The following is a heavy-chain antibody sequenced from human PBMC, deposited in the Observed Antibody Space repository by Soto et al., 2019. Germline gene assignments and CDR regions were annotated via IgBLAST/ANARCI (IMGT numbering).Heavy chain of an antibody. V-gene: IGHV1-8*01. CDR1: GYTFTSYE. D-gene: IGHD3-10*01. CDR2: MNPNSGNT. CDR3: ARDGPYYYASRMDV. J-gene: IGHJ6*02. Sequence: ASVKVSCKASGYTFTSYEINWVRQATGQGFEYLGWMNPNSGNTGYVEKFQGRFTISRHDSTNTVFLQMNSLTAEDTAVYYCARDGPYYYASRMDVWGQGTTVTVSS.